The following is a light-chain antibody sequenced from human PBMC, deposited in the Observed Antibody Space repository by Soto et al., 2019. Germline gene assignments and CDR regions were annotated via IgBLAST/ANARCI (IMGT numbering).Light chain of an antibody. Sequence: EIVLTQSPATLSLSPGERATLSCRASQSVSGYVAWYQQKPGQAPRLLIYDTSNRATGIPARFSGSGSGTDFTLTISSLEPEDFAVYYCQQRSNRPLTFGGGTKVEIK. J-gene: IGKJ4*01. V-gene: IGKV3-11*01. CDR3: QQRSNRPLT. CDR2: DTS. CDR1: QSVSGY.